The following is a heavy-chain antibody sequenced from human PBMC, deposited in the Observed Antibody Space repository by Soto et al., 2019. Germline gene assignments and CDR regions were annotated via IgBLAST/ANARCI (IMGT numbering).Heavy chain of an antibody. J-gene: IGHJ4*02. V-gene: IGHV3-23*01. CDR2: ISGSGGGT. D-gene: IGHD3-10*01. CDR1: GFTFSSYA. CDR3: AKDPYDGSGSYYPE. Sequence: GGSLRLSCAASGFTFSSYAMSWVRQAPVKGLEWVSAISGSGGGTYYADSVKGRFTISRDNSKNTLYLQMNSLRAEDTAVYYCAKDPYDGSGSYYPEWGQGTLVTVSS.